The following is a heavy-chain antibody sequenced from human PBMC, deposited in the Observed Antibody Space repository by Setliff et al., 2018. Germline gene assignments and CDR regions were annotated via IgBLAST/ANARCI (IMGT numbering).Heavy chain of an antibody. CDR1: GFTFRTFW. Sequence: PGGSLRLSCATSGFTFRTFWMSWVRQAPGKGLEWVANINQDGSEKYYVDSLKGRFTISRDNAKNSLYLLMDSLKTEDTAVYYCTMYVYGYVYWGQGTLVTVSS. V-gene: IGHV3-7*03. CDR2: INQDGSEK. CDR3: TMYVYGYVY. J-gene: IGHJ4*02. D-gene: IGHD5-18*01.